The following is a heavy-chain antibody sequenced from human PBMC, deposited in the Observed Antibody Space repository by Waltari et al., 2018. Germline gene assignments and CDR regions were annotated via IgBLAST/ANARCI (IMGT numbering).Heavy chain of an antibody. CDR1: GFTFSGYS. V-gene: IGHV3-21*01. CDR2: ISGDSRFI. Sequence: EVQPVESGGGLVKPGGSLRLSCEASGFTFSGYSMNWVRQAPGKGREWVASISGDSRFIYYAESVNGRFTISSDDAKNSLYLQMNSLRVEDTAVYYCARDRRGYFDYWGPGTLVSVSS. J-gene: IGHJ4*02. D-gene: IGHD3-16*01. CDR3: ARDRRGYFDY.